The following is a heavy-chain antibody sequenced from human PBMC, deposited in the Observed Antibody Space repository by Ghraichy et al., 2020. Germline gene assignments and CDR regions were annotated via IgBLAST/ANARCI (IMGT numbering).Heavy chain of an antibody. CDR2: ISSSTRYI. J-gene: IGHJ6*02. CDR3: SRGGGAGTPVLYHMDV. V-gene: IGHV3-21*01. CDR1: GLMFSPNS. D-gene: IGHD6-19*01. Sequence: GESLNISCVASGLMFSPNSMNWVRQAPGKGLEWVASISSSTRYIYYADSVKGRFTISRDNAQHSLYLQMNSLRAEDTAVYYCSRGGGAGTPVLYHMDVWGLGTTVTVSS.